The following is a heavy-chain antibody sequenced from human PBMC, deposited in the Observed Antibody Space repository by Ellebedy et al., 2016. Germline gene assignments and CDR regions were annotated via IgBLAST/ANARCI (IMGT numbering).Heavy chain of an antibody. CDR2: IKQDGSEK. CDR3: AIHDYEGLGSFDY. CDR1: GFTFSNYW. V-gene: IGHV3-7*01. D-gene: IGHD4-17*01. Sequence: GESLKISXAASGFTFSNYWMSWVRQAPGKGLEWVANIKQDGSEKYYVDSVKGRFTISRDNAKNSLYLQMNSLRAEDTAVYYCAIHDYEGLGSFDYWGQGTLVTVSS. J-gene: IGHJ4*02.